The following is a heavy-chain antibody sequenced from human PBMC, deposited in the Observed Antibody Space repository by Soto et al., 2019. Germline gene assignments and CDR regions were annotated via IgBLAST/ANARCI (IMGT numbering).Heavy chain of an antibody. CDR1: GYTITSYW. CDR2: INAANGDT. Sequence: ASVKVSCKASGYTITSYWIHWVRQAPGQRLEWMGWINAANGDTKYSPKFQGRVTITRDTSASTAYMELSSLRSEDTAVYYCVRRHVSATGIDWFDPWGQGALVTVSS. V-gene: IGHV1-3*01. CDR3: VRRHVSATGIDWFDP. J-gene: IGHJ5*02. D-gene: IGHD6-13*01.